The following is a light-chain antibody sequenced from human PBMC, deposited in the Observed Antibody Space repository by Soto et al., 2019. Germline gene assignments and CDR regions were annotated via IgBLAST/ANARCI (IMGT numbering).Light chain of an antibody. V-gene: IGKV3D-15*01. CDR1: QSVDSN. CDR3: QQYNNWPWT. Sequence: VTAQSPAPPPVTPAETATLSDMAIQSVDSNLAWYQQKPGQAPRLLIFGASTRATGIPARFSGSGSGTDFTLTISRLEPEDFAVYYCQQYNNWPWTFGQGTKVDIK. CDR2: GAS. J-gene: IGKJ1*01.